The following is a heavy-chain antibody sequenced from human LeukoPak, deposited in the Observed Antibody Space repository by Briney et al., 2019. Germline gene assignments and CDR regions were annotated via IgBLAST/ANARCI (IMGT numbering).Heavy chain of an antibody. CDR1: GGTFSSYA. J-gene: IGHJ4*02. CDR2: IIPIFGTA. CDR3: ATGGASGYDFDY. D-gene: IGHD5-12*01. Sequence: SVKVSCKASGGTFSSYAISWVRQASGQGLEWMGGIIPIFGTAIYAQKFQGRVTMTEDTSTDTAYMELSSLRSEDTAVYYCATGGASGYDFDYWGQGTLVTVSS. V-gene: IGHV1-69*06.